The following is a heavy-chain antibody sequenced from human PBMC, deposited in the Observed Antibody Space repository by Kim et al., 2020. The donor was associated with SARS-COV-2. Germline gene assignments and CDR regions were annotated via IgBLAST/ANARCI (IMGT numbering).Heavy chain of an antibody. CDR1: GGTFSGYI. D-gene: IGHD2-21*02. Sequence: SVKVSCKASGGTFSGYIINWVRQAPGQRLEWMGRIIPILDITNYAQKFQDRVTITADKSTSTAYMVVISLRSEDTAVYYCAKGDSFYHDTWGQGTLVTVSS. CDR2: IIPILDIT. CDR3: AKGDSFYHDT. J-gene: IGHJ5*02. V-gene: IGHV1-69*02.